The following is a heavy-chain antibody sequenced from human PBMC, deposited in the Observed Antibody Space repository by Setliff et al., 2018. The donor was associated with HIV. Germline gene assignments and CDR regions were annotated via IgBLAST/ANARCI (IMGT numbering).Heavy chain of an antibody. V-gene: IGHV1-46*03. J-gene: IGHJ4*02. Sequence: ASVKVSCKVSGYTLSELSMHWVRQAPGQGLEWMGIINPSGDSTTYAQKFQGRVTMTRDTSTSTVYMELSSLRSEDTAVYFCARSYYGSGSYQGVLDYWGQGTLVTVSS. D-gene: IGHD3-10*01. CDR3: ARSYYGSGSYQGVLDY. CDR1: GYTLSELS. CDR2: INPSGDST.